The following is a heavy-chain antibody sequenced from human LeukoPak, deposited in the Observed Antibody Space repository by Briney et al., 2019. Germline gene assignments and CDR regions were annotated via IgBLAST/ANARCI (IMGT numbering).Heavy chain of an antibody. J-gene: IGHJ6*03. CDR1: GFTFSGSA. CDR3: TRQDSGYDDYYYYMDV. CDR2: IRSKANSYAT. Sequence: GGSLRLSCAASGFTFSGSAMHWVRQASGKGLEWVGRIRSKANSYATAYAASVKGRFTISRDDSKNTAYLQMNSLKTEDTAVYYCTRQDSGYDDYYYYMDVWGKGTTVTVSS. D-gene: IGHD5-12*01. V-gene: IGHV3-73*01.